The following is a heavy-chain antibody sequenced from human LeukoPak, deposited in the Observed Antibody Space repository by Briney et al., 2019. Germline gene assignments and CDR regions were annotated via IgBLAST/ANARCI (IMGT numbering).Heavy chain of an antibody. J-gene: IGHJ4*02. CDR3: AKDSRRDSSGYFGVFDY. V-gene: IGHV3-30*18. CDR2: ISYDGSNK. D-gene: IGHD3-22*01. CDR1: GFPFSSYG. Sequence: GGSLRLSCAASGFPFSSYGMHWVRQAPGKGLEWVALISYDGSNKYYADSVKGRFTISRDNSKNTLYLQMNSLRAEDTAVYYCAKDSRRDSSGYFGVFDYWGQGTLVTVSS.